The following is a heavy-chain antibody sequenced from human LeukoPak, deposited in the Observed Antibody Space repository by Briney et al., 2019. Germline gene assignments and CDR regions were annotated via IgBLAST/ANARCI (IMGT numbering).Heavy chain of an antibody. V-gene: IGHV3-9*01. J-gene: IGHJ4*02. CDR3: AKGSGYDSSGYHDY. D-gene: IGHD3-22*01. CDR1: GFTFDDYA. Sequence: GRSLRLSCAASGFTFDDYAMHWVRQAPGKGLEWVSGISWNSGIIGYADSVKGRFTISRDNAKNSLYLQMNSLRAEDTALYYCAKGSGYDSSGYHDYWGQGTLVTVSS. CDR2: ISWNSGII.